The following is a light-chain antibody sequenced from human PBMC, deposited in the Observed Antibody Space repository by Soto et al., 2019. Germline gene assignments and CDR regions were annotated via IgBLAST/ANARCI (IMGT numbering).Light chain of an antibody. V-gene: IGLV2-14*02. CDR1: SSDVGAYNS. CDR2: KGT. CDR3: QQYIRWPLT. Sequence: QSALAQPASVSGSPGQSITISCTGTSSDVGAYNSVSWYQQHPHRAPQVIIYKGTQRPSGVSNRFSGSTSGTEFTLTISSLQSEDFAVYYCQQYIRWPLTFGGGTK. J-gene: IGLJ2*01.